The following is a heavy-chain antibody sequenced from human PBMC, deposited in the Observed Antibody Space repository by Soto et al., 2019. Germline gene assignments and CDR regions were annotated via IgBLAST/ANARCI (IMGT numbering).Heavy chain of an antibody. CDR3: DRMLYFDDKWYLDL. V-gene: IGHV4-38-2*01. CDR1: GYSISLGYY. CDR2: IYHSGNT. D-gene: IGHD3-22*01. J-gene: IGHJ2*01. Sequence: PSETLSFSCAVSGYSISLGYYCGWIRPPPGKGLEWVGSIYHSGNTYYIPSLKSRLSMSIDKSQNQFTMKLNSVTAADTATYYCDRMLYFDDKWYLDLWGRGTLVTVYS.